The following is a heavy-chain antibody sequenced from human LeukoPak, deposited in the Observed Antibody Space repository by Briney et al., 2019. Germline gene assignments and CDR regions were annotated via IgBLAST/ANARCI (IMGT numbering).Heavy chain of an antibody. J-gene: IGHJ4*02. CDR2: IYYSGST. Sequence: PSETLSLTCTVSGGSISSSSYYWGWIRQPQGKGLEWIGSIYYSGSTYYNPSLKSRVTISVDTSKNQFSRKLSSVTAADTAVYYCTVGVVKIWGQGTLVTVSS. CDR1: GGSISSSSYY. D-gene: IGHD3-3*01. V-gene: IGHV4-39*01. CDR3: TVGVVKI.